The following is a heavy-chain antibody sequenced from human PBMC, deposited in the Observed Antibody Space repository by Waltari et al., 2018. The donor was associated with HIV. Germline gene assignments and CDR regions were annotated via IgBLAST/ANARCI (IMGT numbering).Heavy chain of an antibody. CDR3: ARDFARDS. Sequence: QVQLVGSGGGVVQPGNPLRLSCSASGFSLSNYAMTWVRQAPGKGLEWGALIWYDGTNKYYGDSVKGRFTISRDISKNTLYLQMNSLRAEDTAVYFCARDFARDSWGPGTLVTVSS. CDR1: GFSLSNYA. CDR2: IWYDGTNK. J-gene: IGHJ4*02. V-gene: IGHV3-33*01.